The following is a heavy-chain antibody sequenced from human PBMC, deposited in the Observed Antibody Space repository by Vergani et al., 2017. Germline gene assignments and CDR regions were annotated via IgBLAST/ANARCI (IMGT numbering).Heavy chain of an antibody. V-gene: IGHV3-11*05. CDR3: ARVRAVMSPFDC. D-gene: IGHD1-1*01. J-gene: IGHJ4*02. Sequence: QVQLVESGGGLVKPGGSLRLSCAASGFTFSDYYMSWIRQAPGKGLEWVSYISSSSSYTNYADSVKGRFTISRDNAKNSLYLQMNSLRAEDTAVYYCARVRAVMSPFDCWGQGTLVTVSS. CDR1: GFTFSDYY. CDR2: ISSSSSYT.